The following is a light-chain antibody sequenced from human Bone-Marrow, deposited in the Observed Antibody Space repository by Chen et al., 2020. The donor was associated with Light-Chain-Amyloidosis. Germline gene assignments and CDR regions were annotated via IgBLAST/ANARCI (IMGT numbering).Light chain of an antibody. Sequence: DIQMTQSPSSLSASIGDRVTITCQASQDINNYLNWYQQKPGKAPKLLMYEGSKLETGVPSRFSGSGSGTDFTFTISSLQPEDIATYYCQQYHSLPPTFGGGTRVETK. J-gene: IGKJ4*01. CDR3: QQYHSLPPT. CDR2: EGS. V-gene: IGKV1-33*01. CDR1: QDINNY.